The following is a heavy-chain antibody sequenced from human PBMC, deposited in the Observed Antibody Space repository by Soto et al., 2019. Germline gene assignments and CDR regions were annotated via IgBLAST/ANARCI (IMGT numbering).Heavy chain of an antibody. V-gene: IGHV4-34*01. CDR2: INHSGST. CDR1: GGSFSGYY. J-gene: IGHJ3*02. CDR3: ARAWILTGYYIHDAFDI. Sequence: SETLSLTCAVYGGSFSGYYWSWIRQPPGKGLEWIGEINHSGSTNYNPSLKSRVTISVDTSKNQFSLKLSSVTAADTAVYYCARAWILTGYYIHDAFDIWGQGTMVTVSS. D-gene: IGHD3-9*01.